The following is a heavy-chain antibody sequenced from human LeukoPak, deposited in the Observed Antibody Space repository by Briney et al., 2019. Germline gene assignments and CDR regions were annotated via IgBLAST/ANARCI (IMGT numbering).Heavy chain of an antibody. J-gene: IGHJ4*02. CDR2: ISYDGSNK. D-gene: IGHD3-22*01. CDR1: GFTFSSYA. Sequence: GGSLRLSCAASGFTFSSYAMHWVRQAPGKGLEWVAVISYDGSNKYYADSVKGRFTISRDNSKNTLYLQMNSLRAEDTAVYYCARDFVSSGHYPFDWGQGILVTVSS. CDR3: ARDFVSSGHYPFD. V-gene: IGHV3-30-3*01.